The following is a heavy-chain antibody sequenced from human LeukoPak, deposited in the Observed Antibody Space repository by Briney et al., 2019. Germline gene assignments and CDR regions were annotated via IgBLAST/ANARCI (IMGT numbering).Heavy chain of an antibody. CDR3: ARDLGVYYYDSSGPDDAFDI. Sequence: ASVKVSCKASGYTFTGYYMHWVRQAPGQGLEWMGWINPNSGGTNYAQKFQGRVTMTRDTSISTAYMELSRLRSDDTAVYYCARDLGVYYYDSSGPDDAFDIWGQGTMVTVSS. D-gene: IGHD3-22*01. CDR2: INPNSGGT. CDR1: GYTFTGYY. V-gene: IGHV1-2*02. J-gene: IGHJ3*02.